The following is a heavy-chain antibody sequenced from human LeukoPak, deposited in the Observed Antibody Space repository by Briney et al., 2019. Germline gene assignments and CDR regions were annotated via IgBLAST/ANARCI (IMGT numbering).Heavy chain of an antibody. J-gene: IGHJ4*02. CDR1: GFTFSSYS. CDR3: AKVPNSGSYYAPFDY. D-gene: IGHD1-26*01. Sequence: GGSLRLSCAASGFTFSSYSMNWVRQAPGKGLEWVSYISSSSSTIYYADSVKGRFTISRDNSKNTLYLQMNSLRAEDTAVYYCAKVPNSGSYYAPFDYWGQGTLVTVSS. V-gene: IGHV3-48*01. CDR2: ISSSSSTI.